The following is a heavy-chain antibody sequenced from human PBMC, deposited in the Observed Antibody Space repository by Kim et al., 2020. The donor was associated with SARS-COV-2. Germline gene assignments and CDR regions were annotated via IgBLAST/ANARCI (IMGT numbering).Heavy chain of an antibody. CDR2: INTNTGNP. Sequence: ASVKVSCQASGYSFTSYAMNWVRQAPGQGLEWMGWINTNTGNPTYAQGFTGRFVFSLDTSVSTAYLQISSLKAEDTGVYYCAKGGWGSYGEYWGKGTLVTVSA. V-gene: IGHV7-4-1*02. D-gene: IGHD3-16*01. CDR1: GYSFTSYA. CDR3: AKGGWGSYGEY. J-gene: IGHJ4*02.